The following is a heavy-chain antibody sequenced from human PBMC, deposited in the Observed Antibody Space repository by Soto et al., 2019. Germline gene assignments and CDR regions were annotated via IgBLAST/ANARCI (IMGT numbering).Heavy chain of an antibody. Sequence: PSETLSLTCTVSGGSISSGGYYWSWIRQHPGKGLEWIGYIYYSGSTYYNPSLKSRVTISVDTSKNQFSLKLSSVTAADTAVYYCARDRKVATNYYYGMDVWGQGTTVTVSS. J-gene: IGHJ6*02. CDR1: GGSISSGGYY. CDR2: IYYSGST. D-gene: IGHD5-12*01. V-gene: IGHV4-31*03. CDR3: ARDRKVATNYYYGMDV.